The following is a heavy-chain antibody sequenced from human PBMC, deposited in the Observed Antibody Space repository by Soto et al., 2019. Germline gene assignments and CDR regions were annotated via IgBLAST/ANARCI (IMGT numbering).Heavy chain of an antibody. J-gene: IGHJ6*02. CDR1: GGTFSSYA. V-gene: IGHV1-69*13. D-gene: IGHD3-3*01. CDR3: AGSPRRESATGLITIFGVVPPYYYYGMDV. Sequence: RASVKVSCKASGGTFSSYAISWVRQAPGQGLEWMGGIIPIFGTANYAQKVQGRVTITADESTSTAYMELSSLRSEDTAVYYCAGSPRRESATGLITIFGVVPPYYYYGMDVWGQGTTVTVSS. CDR2: IIPIFGTA.